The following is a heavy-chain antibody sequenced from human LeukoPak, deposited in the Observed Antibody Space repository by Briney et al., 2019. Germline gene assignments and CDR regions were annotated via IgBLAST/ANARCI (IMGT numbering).Heavy chain of an antibody. Sequence: SETLSLTCTVSGGSISSGSYYWSWIRQPPGKGLEWIGYIYYSGSAYYNPSLKSRVTISIDTSKNQFSLKLSSMTAADTAVHYCARVGSSWSDPRFDNWGQGTLVTVSS. CDR2: IYYSGSA. J-gene: IGHJ4*02. CDR3: ARVGSSWSDPRFDN. D-gene: IGHD6-13*01. V-gene: IGHV4-61*01. CDR1: GGSISSGSYY.